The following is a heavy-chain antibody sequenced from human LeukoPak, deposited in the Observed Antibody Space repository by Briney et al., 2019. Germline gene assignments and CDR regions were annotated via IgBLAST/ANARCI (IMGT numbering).Heavy chain of an antibody. CDR1: GGSINSDYW. CDR3: VRGSDYVWDY. J-gene: IGHJ4*02. CDR2: TYPSGTT. Sequence: SETLSLTCAVSGGSINSDYWWSWVRQSPGKGLEWIAETYPSGTTNYTPSLESRVTISIDTSKSQVFLKVNSVTAADTAIYYCVRGSDYVWDYWGQGTLVTVSS. V-gene: IGHV4-4*02. D-gene: IGHD3-16*01.